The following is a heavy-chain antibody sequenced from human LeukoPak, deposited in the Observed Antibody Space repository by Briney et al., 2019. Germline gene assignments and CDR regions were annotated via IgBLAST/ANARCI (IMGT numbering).Heavy chain of an antibody. D-gene: IGHD3-22*01. V-gene: IGHV3-21*01. J-gene: IGHJ3*02. CDR1: GFTFSSYG. Sequence: PGGSLRLSCAASGFTFSSYGMNWVRQAPGKGLEWVSSVNPSHHYKYYADSVKGRFTISRDNAKSSLYLQMNSLRAEDTAVYYCARDRDYYDSNSFSPDAFGIWGQGTMVTVSS. CDR3: ARDRDYYDSNSFSPDAFGI. CDR2: VNPSHHYK.